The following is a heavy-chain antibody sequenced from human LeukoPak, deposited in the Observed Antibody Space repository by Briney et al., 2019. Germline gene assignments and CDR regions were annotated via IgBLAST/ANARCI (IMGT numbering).Heavy chain of an antibody. CDR2: IYYSGST. J-gene: IGHJ4*02. Sequence: PSETLSLTCTVSGGSISYYYWSWIRQPPGKGLEWIGYIYYSGSTNYNPSLKSRVTISVDTSKNQFSLKLSSVTAADTAVYYCARGTRITMVRGAPPFDYWGQGTLVTVSS. CDR1: GGSISYYY. D-gene: IGHD3-10*01. CDR3: ARGTRITMVRGAPPFDY. V-gene: IGHV4-59*12.